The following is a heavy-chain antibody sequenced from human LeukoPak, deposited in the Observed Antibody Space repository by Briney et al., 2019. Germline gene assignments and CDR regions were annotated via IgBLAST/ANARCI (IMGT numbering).Heavy chain of an antibody. CDR1: GGSISSYY. CDR3: ARRECIRPNPHV. CDR2: IYYGGST. V-gene: IGHV4-59*01. Sequence: SETLSLTCTVSGGSISSYYWSWIRQPPGKGLEWIGYIYYGGSTNYNPSLKSRVTISVDASKDQFSLKLSSVTAADTAVYYCARRECIRPNPHVW. D-gene: IGHD3-10*01. J-gene: IGHJ3*01.